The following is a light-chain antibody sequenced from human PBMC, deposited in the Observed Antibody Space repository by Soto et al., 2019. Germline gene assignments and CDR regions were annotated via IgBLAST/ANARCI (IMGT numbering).Light chain of an antibody. CDR2: EVD. CDR3: SSYAGSRWV. CDR1: TSDVGIYNL. J-gene: IGLJ3*02. V-gene: IGLV2-23*02. Sequence: QSALTQPASVSGSPGQSITISGSGTTSDVGIYNLVSWYQQHPGKAPKLVIYEVDKRPSGVSNRFSGSRSGNTASLTISGLQSEDEADYYFSSYAGSRWVFCGGTKLTVL.